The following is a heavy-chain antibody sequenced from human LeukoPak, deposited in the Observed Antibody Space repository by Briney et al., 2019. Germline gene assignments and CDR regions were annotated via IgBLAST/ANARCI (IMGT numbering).Heavy chain of an antibody. V-gene: IGHV1-2*02. Sequence: ASVKVSCKASGGTFSSYAISWVRQAPGQGLEWMGWINPNSGGTNYAQKFQGRVTMTRDTSISTAYMELSRLRSDDTAVYYCARDGFGSSWYQWGQGTLVTVSS. J-gene: IGHJ4*02. CDR1: GGTFSSYA. D-gene: IGHD6-13*01. CDR2: INPNSGGT. CDR3: ARDGFGSSWYQ.